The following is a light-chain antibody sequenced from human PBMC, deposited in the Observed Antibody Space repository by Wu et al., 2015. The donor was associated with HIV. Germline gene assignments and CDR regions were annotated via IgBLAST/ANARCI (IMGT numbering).Light chain of an antibody. Sequence: EIVMTQSPATLSVSPGERATLSCRASQSVSSNLAWYQHKPGQAPRLLIYGASTRATGIPARFSGSGSGTEFTLTISNMQSEDFAVYYCHQYNDWLPAFGQGTKVEIK. V-gene: IGKV3-15*01. CDR2: GAS. J-gene: IGKJ1*01. CDR3: HQYNDWLPA. CDR1: QSVSSN.